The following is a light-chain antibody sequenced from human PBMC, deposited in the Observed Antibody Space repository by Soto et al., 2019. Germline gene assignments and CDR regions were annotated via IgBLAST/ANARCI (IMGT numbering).Light chain of an antibody. V-gene: IGLV2-14*01. Sequence: QSVLTQPASVSGSPGQSITISCTGTSSDVGGYNYVSWYQQHPGKAPKLMIYGVSNRPSGVSNRFSGSKSGNTASLTISGLQAEDEADYYCSSYTSSSTLFGTGTKLTVL. CDR1: SSDVGGYNY. CDR2: GVS. CDR3: SSYTSSSTL. J-gene: IGLJ1*01.